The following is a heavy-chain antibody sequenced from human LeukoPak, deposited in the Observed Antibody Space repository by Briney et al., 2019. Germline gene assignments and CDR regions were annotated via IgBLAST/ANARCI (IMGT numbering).Heavy chain of an antibody. CDR2: IYTSGST. D-gene: IGHD6-19*01. CDR3: ARGRIAVAGGFDY. Sequence: SETLSLTCTVSGGSISSGSYYWSWIQQPAGKGLEWIGRIYTSGSTNYNPSLKSRVTISVDTSKNQFSLKLSSVTAADTAVYYCARGRIAVAGGFDYWGQGTLVTVSS. J-gene: IGHJ4*02. CDR1: GGSISSGSYY. V-gene: IGHV4-61*02.